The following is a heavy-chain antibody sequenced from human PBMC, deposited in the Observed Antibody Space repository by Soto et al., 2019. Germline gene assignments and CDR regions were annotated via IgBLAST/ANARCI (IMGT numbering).Heavy chain of an antibody. J-gene: IGHJ4*02. Sequence: PGGSLRLSCAAAGFSVRSSHMNWVRQAPGKGLEWISVIYSGGATYYAVSVNGRFTMSRDKSKNTVYLQMNSLRSDDTAVYYCERDFYVHSKGAFDYCGQGTLVTVSS. CDR3: ERDFYVHSKGAFDY. D-gene: IGHD6-13*01. CDR2: IYSGGAT. V-gene: IGHV3-53*05. CDR1: GFSVRSSH.